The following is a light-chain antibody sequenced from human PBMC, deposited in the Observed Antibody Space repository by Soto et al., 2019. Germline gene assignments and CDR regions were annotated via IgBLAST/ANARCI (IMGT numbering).Light chain of an antibody. CDR1: QGISSY. CDR2: PAS. J-gene: IGKJ1*01. Sequence: DIQLTQSPSFLSASVGDRFTITCLASQGISSYLAWYQQKPGKAPELLIYPASTLQSGVPSRFSGSGSGTDFTLTISCLQSEDFETYYCQQYYSFPPTFGQGTKVDIK. CDR3: QQYYSFPPT. V-gene: IGKV1-9*01.